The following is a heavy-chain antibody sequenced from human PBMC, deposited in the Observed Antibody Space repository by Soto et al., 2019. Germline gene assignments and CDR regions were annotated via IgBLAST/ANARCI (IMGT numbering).Heavy chain of an antibody. D-gene: IGHD3-22*01. J-gene: IGHJ4*02. CDR2: FYYTGRT. CDR1: GGSVSSGNYY. Sequence: QVQLQESGPGLVKPSETLSLTCTVSGGSVSSGNYYWSWIRQPPGKGLEWIGYFYYTGRTNYNPSPKSRVTISIDASSNQFSLRLSSVTAAYTAVYYCARSMHYSDGSNDSPFDCWGQGTLVTVSS. CDR3: ARSMHYSDGSNDSPFDC. V-gene: IGHV4-61*01.